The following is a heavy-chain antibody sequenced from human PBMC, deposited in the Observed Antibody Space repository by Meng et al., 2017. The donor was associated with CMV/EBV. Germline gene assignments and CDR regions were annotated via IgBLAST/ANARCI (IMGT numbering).Heavy chain of an antibody. CDR3: ARDGGGYCSSTSCQDPYYYYGMDV. CDR1: GYTFISYD. CDR2: MDPNSGNT. V-gene: IGHV1-8*03. J-gene: IGHJ6*02. Sequence: ASALVSCKASGYTFISYDINWVRQATVQGLEWMGWMDPNSGNTGYAQQFQGRGTITRNTSISTAYLELSSLGSEDTAVYYCARDGGGYCSSTSCQDPYYYYGMDVWGQGTTVTVSS. D-gene: IGHD2-2*01.